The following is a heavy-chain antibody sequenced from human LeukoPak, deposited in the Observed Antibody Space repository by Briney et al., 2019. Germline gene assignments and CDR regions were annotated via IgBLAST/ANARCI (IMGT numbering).Heavy chain of an antibody. Sequence: ASVKVSCKASGYTFTSYGISWVRQAPGQGLEWMGWISAYNGNTNYAQKLQGRVTMTTDTSTSTAYMELRSLRSDDTAVYYCARITDWELPALGFDYWGQGTLVTVSS. CDR2: ISAYNGNT. CDR3: ARITDWELPALGFDY. J-gene: IGHJ4*02. CDR1: GYTFTSYG. V-gene: IGHV1-18*01. D-gene: IGHD1-26*01.